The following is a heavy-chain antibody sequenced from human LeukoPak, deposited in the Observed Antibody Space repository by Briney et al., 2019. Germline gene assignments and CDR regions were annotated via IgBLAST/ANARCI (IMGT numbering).Heavy chain of an antibody. Sequence: SETLSLTCTVSGDSINKYHWTWIRQPPGKGLEWIGFILSDGNTNYNPSLKSRLTISLDTSKNQFSLKLTSVTAADTAVYFCARGHYDLNLWGQGTLVTVSS. V-gene: IGHV4-59*08. D-gene: IGHD3/OR15-3a*01. CDR3: ARGHYDLNL. J-gene: IGHJ5*02. CDR2: ILSDGNT. CDR1: GDSINKYH.